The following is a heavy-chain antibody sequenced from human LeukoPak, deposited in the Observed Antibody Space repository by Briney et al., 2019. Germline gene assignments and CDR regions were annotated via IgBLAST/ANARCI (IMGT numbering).Heavy chain of an antibody. V-gene: IGHV4-39*07. CDR3: ARGGKVAAAGFDY. CDR2: IYYSGST. Sequence: SETLSLTCTVSGGSISSSSYYWGWIRQPPGKGLEWIGSIYYSGSTYYNPSLKSRVTISVDTSKNQFSLKLSSVTAADTAVYYCARGGKVAAAGFDYWGQGTLVTVSS. D-gene: IGHD6-13*01. CDR1: GGSISSSSYY. J-gene: IGHJ4*02.